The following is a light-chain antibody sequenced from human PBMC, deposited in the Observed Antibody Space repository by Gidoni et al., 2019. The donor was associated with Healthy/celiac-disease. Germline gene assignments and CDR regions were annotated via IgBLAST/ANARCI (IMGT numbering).Light chain of an antibody. CDR2: AAY. J-gene: IGKJ1*01. V-gene: IGKV1-39*01. CDR3: QQSYSTPWT. CDR1: QSISSY. Sequence: DIQMTQSPSSLSASVGDRVTITCLASQSISSYLNWYQQKPGKAPKLLIYAAYSLQSGVPSRFSGSGSGTDFTLTISSLQLEDFATYYCQQSYSTPWTFGQGTKVEIK.